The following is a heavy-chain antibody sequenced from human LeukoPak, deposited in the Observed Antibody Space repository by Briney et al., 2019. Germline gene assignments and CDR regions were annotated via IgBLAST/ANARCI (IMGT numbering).Heavy chain of an antibody. D-gene: IGHD7-27*01. CDR1: GGSISSYY. Sequence: SETLSLTCTVSGGSISSYYWSWIRQPPGKGLGWIGYIYYSGSTNYNPSLKSRVTISVDTSKNQFSLKLSSVTAADTAVYYCASGARVAWGYYYYGMDVWGQGTTVTVSS. J-gene: IGHJ6*02. V-gene: IGHV4-59*01. CDR3: ASGARVAWGYYYYGMDV. CDR2: IYYSGST.